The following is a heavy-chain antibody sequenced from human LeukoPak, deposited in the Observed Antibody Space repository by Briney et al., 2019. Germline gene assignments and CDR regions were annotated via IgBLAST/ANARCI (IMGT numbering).Heavy chain of an antibody. V-gene: IGHV3-66*01. CDR1: GFTVSSNY. J-gene: IGHJ4*02. Sequence: GVSLRLSCAASGFTVSSNYMSWVRQAPGKGLEWVIVIYSGGSTYYADSVKGRFTISSDNSKNTLYLQMNSLRAEDTAVYYCARVDYGDYGFDYWGQGTLVTVSS. CDR3: ARVDYGDYGFDY. CDR2: IYSGGST. D-gene: IGHD4-17*01.